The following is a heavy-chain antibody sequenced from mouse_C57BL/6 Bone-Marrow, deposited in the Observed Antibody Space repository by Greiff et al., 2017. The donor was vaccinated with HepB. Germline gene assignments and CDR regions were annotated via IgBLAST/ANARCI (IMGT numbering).Heavy chain of an antibody. CDR3: ARLITTVVAPMDY. V-gene: IGHV5-12*01. D-gene: IGHD1-1*01. CDR1: GFTFSDYY. J-gene: IGHJ4*01. Sequence: EVQGVESGGGLVQPGGSLKLSCAASGFTFSDYYMYWVRQTPEKRLEWVAYISNGGGSTYYPDTVKGRFTISRDNAKNTLYLQMSRLKSEDTAMYYCARLITTVVAPMDYWGQGTSVTVSS. CDR2: ISNGGGST.